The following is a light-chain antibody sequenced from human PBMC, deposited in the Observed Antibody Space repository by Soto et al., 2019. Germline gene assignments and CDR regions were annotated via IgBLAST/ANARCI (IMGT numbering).Light chain of an antibody. Sequence: EIVMTQSPGTLSVYPGERATLSCRAGQGVTTNFAWYQQKSGQSPRLLIYDVSIRATGVPARFSGTGSETDFTLTISGLQSEDSATYYCQQSDSMPWTFGQGTKVDIK. V-gene: IGKV3-15*01. CDR3: QQSDSMPWT. CDR1: QGVTTN. CDR2: DVS. J-gene: IGKJ1*01.